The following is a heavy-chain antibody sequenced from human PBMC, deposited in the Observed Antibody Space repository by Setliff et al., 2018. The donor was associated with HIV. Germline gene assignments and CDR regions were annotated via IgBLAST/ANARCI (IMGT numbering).Heavy chain of an antibody. Sequence: LRLSCAASGFTFSSYGMHWVRQAPGKGLEWVAFIRYDGSNKYYADSVKGRFTISRDNSKNTLYLQMNSLRAEDTAVYYCARDDSNGNTDAFDIWGQGTTVTVSS. D-gene: IGHD5-18*01. J-gene: IGHJ3*02. CDR1: GFTFSSYG. CDR2: IRYDGSNK. CDR3: ARDDSNGNTDAFDI. V-gene: IGHV3-30*02.